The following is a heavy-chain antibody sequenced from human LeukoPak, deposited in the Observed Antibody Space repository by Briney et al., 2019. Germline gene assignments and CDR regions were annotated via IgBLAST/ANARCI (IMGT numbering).Heavy chain of an antibody. D-gene: IGHD3-3*01. CDR1: GYTFTSYY. CDR3: ARARYETRIWPKSRYDYYHYMDV. J-gene: IGHJ6*03. V-gene: IGHV1-46*01. Sequence: ASVKVSCKASGYTFTSYYMHWVRQAPGQELEWMGIINPSGGSTNYAQKFQGRVTITRDTSASTAYMELSSLRSEDMAVYYCARARYETRIWPKSRYDYYHYMDVWGKGTTVTVSS. CDR2: INPSGGST.